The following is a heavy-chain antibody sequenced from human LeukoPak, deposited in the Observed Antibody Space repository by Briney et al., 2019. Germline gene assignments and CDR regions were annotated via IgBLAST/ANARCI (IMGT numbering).Heavy chain of an antibody. J-gene: IGHJ3*02. CDR3: ARRFAPSRNDAFDI. V-gene: IGHV4-39*01. D-gene: IGHD3-10*01. Sequence: ETVPRIRTVSGGSINSSSDYWGGIRQPPGKGLEWIGTIYYSGSTHYNPSLKKRVPISIDTSKNQFSLKLSSVTASDTAVYYCARRFAPSRNDAFDIWGQ. CDR2: IYYSGST. CDR1: GGSINSSSDY.